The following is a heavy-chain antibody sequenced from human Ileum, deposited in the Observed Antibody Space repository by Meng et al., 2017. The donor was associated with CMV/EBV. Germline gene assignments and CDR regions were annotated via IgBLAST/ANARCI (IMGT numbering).Heavy chain of an antibody. V-gene: IGHV3-30*04. CDR3: VRAQTGLASYLVDF. D-gene: IGHD3-16*02. Sequence: DSGITFNGHAVHWVREAPGRGLEWVTIISSDGKTQHYAGSVRGRFIISRDNSKNTVDIQMNSLTSDDTAVYYCVRAQTGLASYLVDFWGQGTLVTVSS. CDR1: GITFNGHA. J-gene: IGHJ4*02. CDR2: ISSDGKTQ.